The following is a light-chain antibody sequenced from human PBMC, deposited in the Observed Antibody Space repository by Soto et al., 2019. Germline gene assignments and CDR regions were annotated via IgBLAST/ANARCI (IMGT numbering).Light chain of an antibody. CDR1: QDTNNN. Sequence: DIQMTQSPSSLSASVGDRVTITCQASQDTNNNLNWYQQKSGRAPKLLIYDASYLETGVPSRFSGSGSGTHFTFTISSLQPEDIATYYCHQYDDFPYTFGQGTKLEIK. J-gene: IGKJ2*01. CDR2: DAS. V-gene: IGKV1-33*01. CDR3: HQYDDFPYT.